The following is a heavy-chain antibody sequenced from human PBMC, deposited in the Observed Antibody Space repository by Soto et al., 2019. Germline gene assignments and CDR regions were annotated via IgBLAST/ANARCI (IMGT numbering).Heavy chain of an antibody. J-gene: IGHJ5*02. D-gene: IGHD1-26*01. CDR3: ARGGLVAATVLWFDP. CDR1: GYTFTGYY. V-gene: IGHV1-2*02. CDR2: INPSSGGT. Sequence: QVQLVQSGAEVKKPGASVKVSCKASGYTFTGYYIHWVRQAPGQGLEWMGWINPSSGGTDYAQKFQGRVTMTRDTSINTAYMELSRLRSDDTAVFYCARGGLVAATVLWFDPWGQGTLVTVSS.